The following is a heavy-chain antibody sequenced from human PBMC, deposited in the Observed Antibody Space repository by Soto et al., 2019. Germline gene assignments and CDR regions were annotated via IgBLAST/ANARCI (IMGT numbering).Heavy chain of an antibody. Sequence: GGSLRLACAASGFTFSSYGMHWVRQAPGKGLEWVAVIWYDGSNKYYADSVKGRFTISRDNSKNTLYLQMNSLRAEDTAVYYCARVGATGVRAFAIWGQGTMVTVSS. V-gene: IGHV3-33*01. CDR2: IWYDGSNK. D-gene: IGHD1-26*01. J-gene: IGHJ3*02. CDR3: ARVGATGVRAFAI. CDR1: GFTFSSYG.